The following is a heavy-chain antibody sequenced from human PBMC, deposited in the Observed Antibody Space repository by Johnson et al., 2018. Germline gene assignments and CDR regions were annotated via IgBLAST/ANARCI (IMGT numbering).Heavy chain of an antibody. J-gene: IGHJ3*02. CDR3: ARGSIIRSTYYIRGALDI. CDR1: GGSLSRYR. D-gene: IGHD3-3*01. V-gene: IGHV4-59*01. CDR2: LYNSGSPTYST. Sequence: QVQLQESGPGLVKPSETLSLICTVSGGSLSRYRWSWLRQPPGKGLEWIGYLYNSGSPTYSTNYSPPLKRRVTMYEDTSKHQFSLNLNSVPAADTAVYYCARGSIIRSTYYIRGALDIWGQGTMVTVSS.